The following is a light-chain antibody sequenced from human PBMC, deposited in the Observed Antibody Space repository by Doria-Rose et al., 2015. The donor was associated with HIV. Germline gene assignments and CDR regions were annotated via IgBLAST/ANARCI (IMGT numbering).Light chain of an antibody. Sequence: EIVMTQSPGTLSLSPGERATLSCRASQSFSSTYLAWYQQKPGQAPSPLIYDGSTRATGIPDRFSASGSGTDFTLTINRLEPEGFALYYCHQYGTSWTFGQGTKVEI. CDR1: QSFSSTY. V-gene: IGKV3-20*01. CDR2: DGS. J-gene: IGKJ1*01. CDR3: HQYGTSWT.